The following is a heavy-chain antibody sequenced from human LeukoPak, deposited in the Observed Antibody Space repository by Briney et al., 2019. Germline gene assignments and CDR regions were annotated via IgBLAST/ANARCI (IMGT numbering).Heavy chain of an antibody. J-gene: IGHJ5*02. Sequence: GGSLRLSCAASGFTFSSYWMSWVRQAPGKGLEWVANIKQDGSEKYYVDSVKGRFTISRDNAKNSLYLQMNSLRAEDTAVYYCAKLPCSSTSCPWWFDPWGQGTLVTVSS. V-gene: IGHV3-7*03. CDR3: AKLPCSSTSCPWWFDP. CDR1: GFTFSSYW. D-gene: IGHD2-2*01. CDR2: IKQDGSEK.